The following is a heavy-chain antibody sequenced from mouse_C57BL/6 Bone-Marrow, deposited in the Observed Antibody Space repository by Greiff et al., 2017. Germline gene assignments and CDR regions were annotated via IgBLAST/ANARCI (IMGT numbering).Heavy chain of an antibody. D-gene: IGHD2-4*01. CDR3: AIRVYDYDKMTRFAY. CDR2: INPSTGGT. Sequence: VQLKESGPELVKPGASVKISCKASGYSFTGYYMNWVKQSPEKSLEWIGEINPSTGGTTYNQKFKAKATLTVDKSSSTAYMQLKSLTSEDSTVYYCAIRVYDYDKMTRFAYWGQGTLDTGSA. J-gene: IGHJ3*01. CDR1: GYSFTGYY. V-gene: IGHV1-42*01.